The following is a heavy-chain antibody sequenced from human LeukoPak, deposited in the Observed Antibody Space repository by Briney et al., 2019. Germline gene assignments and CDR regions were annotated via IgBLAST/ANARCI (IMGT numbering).Heavy chain of an antibody. CDR3: ASALGRPRAKNGAGDAFDI. CDR1: GFTVSSYY. Sequence: GGSLRLSCTASGFTVSSYYMSWFRQAPGKGLEGGSVIYIGGNTYYADSVKGRFTISRDNSENTLYLQMNNLSVEDPAVYYCASALGRPRAKNGAGDAFDIWGQGTMVTVSS. D-gene: IGHD2-15*01. J-gene: IGHJ3*02. V-gene: IGHV3-53*01. CDR2: IYIGGNT.